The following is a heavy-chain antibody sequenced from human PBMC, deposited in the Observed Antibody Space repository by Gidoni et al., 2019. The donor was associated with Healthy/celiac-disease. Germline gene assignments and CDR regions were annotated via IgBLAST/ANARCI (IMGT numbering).Heavy chain of an antibody. CDR2: IWYDGSNK. CDR3: ARDFGDYYDSSGYWYYYGMDV. D-gene: IGHD3-22*01. V-gene: IGHV3-33*01. CDR1: GFTFSSSG. J-gene: IGHJ6*02. Sequence: QVQLVESGGGVVQPGRSLRLSCAASGFTFSSSGMHWVRQAPGKGLEWVAVIWYDGSNKYYADSVKGRFTISRDNSKNTLYLQMNSLRAEDTAVYYCARDFGDYYDSSGYWYYYGMDVWGQGTTVTVSS.